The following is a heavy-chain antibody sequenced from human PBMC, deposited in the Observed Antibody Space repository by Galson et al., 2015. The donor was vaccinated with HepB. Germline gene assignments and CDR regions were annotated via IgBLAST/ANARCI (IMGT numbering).Heavy chain of an antibody. CDR3: ASPSRLTIFGASYYYYYGMDV. D-gene: IGHD3-3*01. CDR2: IIPIFGTA. Sequence: SVKVSCKTSGGTFSSYAISWVRQAPGQGLEWMGGIIPIFGTANYAQKFQGRVTITADESTSTAYMELSSLRSEDTAVYYCASPSRLTIFGASYYYYYGMDVWGQGTTVTVSS. J-gene: IGHJ6*02. CDR1: GGTFSSYA. V-gene: IGHV1-69*13.